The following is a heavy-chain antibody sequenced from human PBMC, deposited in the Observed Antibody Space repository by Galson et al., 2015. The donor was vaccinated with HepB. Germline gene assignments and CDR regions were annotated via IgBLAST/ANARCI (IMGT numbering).Heavy chain of an antibody. J-gene: IGHJ6*02. CDR1: GYRFSAYY. Sequence: SVKVSCKASGYRFSAYYIYWMRQAPGQGLEWMGWIIPNSGGTKYAQKFQGRVTMTRDTSSSTAYMQLSGLTSDDTAVYYCARDHVVAGPDYNYFGMDIWGQGTAVIVS. D-gene: IGHD2-21*01. CDR2: IIPNSGGT. V-gene: IGHV1-2*02. CDR3: ARDHVVAGPDYNYFGMDI.